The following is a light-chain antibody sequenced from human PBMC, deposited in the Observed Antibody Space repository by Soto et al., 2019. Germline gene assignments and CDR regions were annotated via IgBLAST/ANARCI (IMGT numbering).Light chain of an antibody. CDR3: SSYTSSSTDV. CDR2: DVG. J-gene: IGLJ1*01. V-gene: IGLV2-14*01. CDR1: SSDVGGYNY. Sequence: QSALTQPASVSGSPGQSITISCTGTSSDVGGYNYVSWYQQHPGRAPKLMIYDVGIRPSGVSNRFSGSKSGNTASLTISGLQAEDEADYYCSSYTSSSTDVFGTGTKLTVL.